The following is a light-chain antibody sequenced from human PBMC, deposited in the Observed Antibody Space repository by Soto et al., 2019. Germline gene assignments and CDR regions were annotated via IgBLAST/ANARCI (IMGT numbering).Light chain of an antibody. J-gene: IGLJ1*01. V-gene: IGLV1-40*01. Sequence: QSVLTQPPSVSGAPGQRVTISCTGSSSNIGADYDVHWYQQLPGAAPKLLIYGNSIRPSGVPDRFSSSKSGTSASLAITGLQAEDEADYYCQSHDSSLSGSVFGTGTKLTVL. CDR1: SSNIGADYD. CDR3: QSHDSSLSGSV. CDR2: GNS.